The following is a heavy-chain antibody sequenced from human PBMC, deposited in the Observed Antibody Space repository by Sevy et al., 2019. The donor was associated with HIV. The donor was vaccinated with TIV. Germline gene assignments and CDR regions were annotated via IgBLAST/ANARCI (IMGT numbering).Heavy chain of an antibody. Sequence: SETLSLTCAVYGGSFSGYYWSWMRRPPGKGLEWIGEINHSGSTNYSPSLKSRGTISVDTSKNQFSLKLTSVTAADTGVYFCARGHVGSYVYYYYYGMDVWGQGTPVTVSS. D-gene: IGHD5-18*01. CDR3: ARGHVGSYVYYYYYGMDV. CDR1: GGSFSGYY. CDR2: INHSGST. V-gene: IGHV4-34*01. J-gene: IGHJ6*02.